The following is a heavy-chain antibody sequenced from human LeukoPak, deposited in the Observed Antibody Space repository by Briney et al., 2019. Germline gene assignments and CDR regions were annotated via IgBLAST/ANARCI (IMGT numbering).Heavy chain of an antibody. CDR1: GFTFSDYY. V-gene: IGHV3-11*05. J-gene: IGHJ6*02. CDR3: ARVGWSSSWQDYYYGMDV. D-gene: IGHD6-13*01. Sequence: GGSLRLSCAASGFTFSDYYMSWIRQAPGKGLEWVSYISSSSSYTNYADSVKGRLTISRDNAKNSLYLQMNSLRAEDTAVYYCARVGWSSSWQDYYYGMDVWGQGTTVTVSS. CDR2: ISSSSSYT.